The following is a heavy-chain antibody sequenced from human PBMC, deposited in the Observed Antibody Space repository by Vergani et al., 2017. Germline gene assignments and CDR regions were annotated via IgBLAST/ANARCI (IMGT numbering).Heavy chain of an antibody. Sequence: EVQLVESGGGLVQPGGSLRLSCAASGFTFSDHYMDWVRQAPGKGLEWVGRTRNKANSYTTEYAASVKGRFTISRDDSKNSLYLQMNSLRAEDTAVYYCAREYVQSVGRAFDIWGQGTLVTVSS. J-gene: IGHJ3*02. D-gene: IGHD1-26*01. V-gene: IGHV3-72*01. CDR2: TRNKANSYTT. CDR1: GFTFSDHY. CDR3: AREYVQSVGRAFDI.